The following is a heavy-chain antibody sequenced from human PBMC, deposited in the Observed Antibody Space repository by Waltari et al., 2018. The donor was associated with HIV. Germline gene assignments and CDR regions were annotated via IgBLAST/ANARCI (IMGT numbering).Heavy chain of an antibody. D-gene: IGHD3-22*01. Sequence: QVQLQESGPGLVQPSETLSLTCTVSGGSISSYYWSWIRQPAGKGLEWIGRIYTSGSTNYNPALKSRVTMSVDTSKNQFSLKLSSVTAADTAVYYCARGYYDSSGDPYFDYWGQGTLVTVSS. CDR1: GGSISSYY. CDR3: ARGYYDSSGDPYFDY. CDR2: IYTSGST. V-gene: IGHV4-4*07. J-gene: IGHJ4*02.